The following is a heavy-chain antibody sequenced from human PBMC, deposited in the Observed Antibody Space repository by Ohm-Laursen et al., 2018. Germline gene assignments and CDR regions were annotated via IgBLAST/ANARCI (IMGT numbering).Heavy chain of an antibody. J-gene: IGHJ4*02. V-gene: IGHV3-11*01. CDR2: ISSSGSTI. CDR3: ARGVYHGSGKYYFDY. D-gene: IGHD3-10*01. CDR1: GFTFSDYY. Sequence: SLRLSCTASGFTFSDYYMSWIRQAPGKGLEWVSYISSSGSTIYYADSVKGRFTISRDNAKNSLYLQMNSLRAKDTAVYYCARGVYHGSGKYYFDYWGQGTLVTVSS.